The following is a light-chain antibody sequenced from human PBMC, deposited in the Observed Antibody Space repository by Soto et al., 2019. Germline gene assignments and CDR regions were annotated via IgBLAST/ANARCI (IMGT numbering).Light chain of an antibody. CDR3: SSYTSDSTHV. V-gene: IGLV2-14*01. Sequence: QSALTQPASVSGSPGQSITISCIGTSSDVGGYDYVSWYHQNPGKAPKLIIYEVINRPSGVSSRFSGSKSGNTASLTISGLQAEDEADYYCSSYTSDSTHVFGSGTKVTVL. J-gene: IGLJ1*01. CDR2: EVI. CDR1: SSDVGGYDY.